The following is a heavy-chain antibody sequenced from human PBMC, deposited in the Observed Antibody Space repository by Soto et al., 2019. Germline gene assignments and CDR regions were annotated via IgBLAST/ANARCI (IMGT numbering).Heavy chain of an antibody. D-gene: IGHD6-13*01. J-gene: IGHJ6*02. CDR3: AREAAGGGHYYYYGMDV. CDR2: ISAYNGNT. V-gene: IGHV1-18*04. Sequence: ASVKVSCKASGYTFTIYGISCVLQSPLQWLDWMGCISAYNGNTNYAQKLQGRVTMTTDTSTSTAYMELRSLRSDDTAVYYCAREAAGGGHYYYYGMDVWGQGTTVTVSS. CDR1: GYTFTIYG.